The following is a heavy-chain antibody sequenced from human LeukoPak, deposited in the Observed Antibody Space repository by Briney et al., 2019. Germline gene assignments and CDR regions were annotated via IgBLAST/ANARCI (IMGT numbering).Heavy chain of an antibody. J-gene: IGHJ5*02. V-gene: IGHV1-2*02. CDR2: INPNSGGT. Sequence: GASVKVSCKASGYTFTGYYMHWVRQAPGQGLEWMGWINPNSGGTNYAQKFQGRVTTTRDTSISTAYMELSRLRSDDTAVYYCARGVIAVAGNNWFDPWGQGTLVTVSS. CDR3: ARGVIAVAGNNWFDP. D-gene: IGHD6-19*01. CDR1: GYTFTGYY.